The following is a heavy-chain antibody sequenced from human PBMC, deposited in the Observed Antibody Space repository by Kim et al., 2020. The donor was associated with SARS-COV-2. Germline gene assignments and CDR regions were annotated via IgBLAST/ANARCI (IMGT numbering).Heavy chain of an antibody. J-gene: IGHJ4*02. CDR1: GFTFSSYA. Sequence: GGSLRLSCAASGFTFSSYAMSWVRQAPGKGLEWVSAISGSGGSTYYADSVKGRFTISRDNSKNTLYLQMNSLRAEDTAVYYCARAVYDFWGGYHPAFGYWGQGTLVTVSS. D-gene: IGHD3-3*01. CDR3: ARAVYDFWGGYHPAFGY. CDR2: ISGSGGST. V-gene: IGHV3-23*01.